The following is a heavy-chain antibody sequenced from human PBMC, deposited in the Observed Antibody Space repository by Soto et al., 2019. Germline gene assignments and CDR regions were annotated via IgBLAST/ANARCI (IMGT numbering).Heavy chain of an antibody. D-gene: IGHD5-18*01. CDR3: ARGIQLYPPGGMDV. CDR2: IYHSGST. Sequence: QLQLQESGSGLVKPSQTLSLTCAVSGGSISSGGYSWSWIRQPPGKGLEWIGYIYHSGSTYYNPSLKSRVTISVDRSNTQFSLKMSSVTAADTAVYYCARGIQLYPPGGMDVWGQGTTVTVSS. V-gene: IGHV4-30-2*01. J-gene: IGHJ6*02. CDR1: GGSISSGGYS.